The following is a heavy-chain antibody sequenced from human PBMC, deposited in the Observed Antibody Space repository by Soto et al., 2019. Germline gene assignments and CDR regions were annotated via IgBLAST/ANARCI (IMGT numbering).Heavy chain of an antibody. V-gene: IGHV3-30-3*01. J-gene: IGHJ4*02. Sequence: QVQLVESGGGVVQPGRSLRLSCAASGFTFSSYAMHWVRQATGKGLEWEAVISYDGSNKYYADSVKGRFTISRDNSKNTLYLQMNSLRAEDTAVYYCARDSRLRFLEWLPYGSGRIDYWGQGTLVTVSS. CDR1: GFTFSSYA. CDR2: ISYDGSNK. CDR3: ARDSRLRFLEWLPYGSGRIDY. D-gene: IGHD3-3*01.